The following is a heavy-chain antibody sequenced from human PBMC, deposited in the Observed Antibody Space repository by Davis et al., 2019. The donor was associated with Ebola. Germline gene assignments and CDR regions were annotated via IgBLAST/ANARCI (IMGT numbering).Heavy chain of an antibody. CDR3: AKGAGQQPLEY. V-gene: IGHV3-30*18. Sequence: GGSLRLSCAASGFTFSHYGMHWVRQAPGKGLEWVAVISYDGSNKYYADSVKGRFTISRDNSKNTLYLQMNSLRAEDTAVYYCAKGAGQQPLEYWGQGTLVTVSS. CDR2: ISYDGSNK. D-gene: IGHD6-13*01. J-gene: IGHJ4*02. CDR1: GFTFSHYG.